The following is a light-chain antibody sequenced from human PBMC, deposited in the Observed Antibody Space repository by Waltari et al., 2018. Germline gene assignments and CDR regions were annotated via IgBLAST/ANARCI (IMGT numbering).Light chain of an antibody. CDR2: EGT. Sequence: QSALTQPASVSGSPGQSITISCTGTSRDVGSYNFVSWYQQHPGRAPKVLIYEGTKRPSGVSNRFSGSKSGNTASLTISGLQVEDEADYHCCSYAGSSTWVFGGGTKLTVL. CDR3: CSYAGSSTWV. V-gene: IGLV2-23*01. J-gene: IGLJ3*02. CDR1: SRDVGSYNF.